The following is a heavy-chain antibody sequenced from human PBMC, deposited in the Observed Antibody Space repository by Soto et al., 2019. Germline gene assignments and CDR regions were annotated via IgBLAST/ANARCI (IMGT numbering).Heavy chain of an antibody. D-gene: IGHD5-12*01. Sequence: QVQLVQSGAEVKKPGASVKVSCKASGYTFTSYGISWVRQAPGQGLEWMGWISAYNGNTNYAQKLQGRVTMNTDTSTSTAYMELRSLRSDDTAVYYCARTVATDQSQYYYYGMDVWGQGTTVTLSS. CDR2: ISAYNGNT. V-gene: IGHV1-18*01. CDR1: GYTFTSYG. J-gene: IGHJ6*02. CDR3: ARTVATDQSQYYYYGMDV.